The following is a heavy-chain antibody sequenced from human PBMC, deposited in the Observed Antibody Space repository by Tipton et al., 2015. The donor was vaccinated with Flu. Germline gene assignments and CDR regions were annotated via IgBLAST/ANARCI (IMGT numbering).Heavy chain of an antibody. D-gene: IGHD1-1*01. CDR3: AREIRNSDWTLDYYGMDV. V-gene: IGHV3-33*01. Sequence: SLRLSCKVSGFDFSVYGMHWVRQAPGKGLEWVAVIWYDGSNIHYADSVKGRFTISRDNSKNTLYLQMNGLRAEDTAVYYCAREIRNSDWTLDYYGMDVWGQGTTVIVSS. CDR1: GFDFSVYG. CDR2: IWYDGSNI. J-gene: IGHJ6*02.